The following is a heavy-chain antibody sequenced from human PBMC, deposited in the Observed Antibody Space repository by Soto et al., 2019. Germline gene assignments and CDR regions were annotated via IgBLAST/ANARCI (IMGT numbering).Heavy chain of an antibody. CDR2: IWSDGSNR. CDR1: GFTFTTYG. V-gene: IGHV3-33*01. CDR3: AREGHEGWFDP. Sequence: QVQLVESGGGVVQPGRSLRLSCAASGFTFTTYGFHWVRQAPGKGLEWVALIWSDGSNRHYADSVKGRFTISRDNFKNTLYLQMNSLRAEDTAVYYCAREGHEGWFDPWGQGTLVTVSS. J-gene: IGHJ5*02.